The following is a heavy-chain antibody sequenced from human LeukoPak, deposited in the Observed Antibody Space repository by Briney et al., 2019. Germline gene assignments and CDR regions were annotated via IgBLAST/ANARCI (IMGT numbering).Heavy chain of an antibody. V-gene: IGHV4-61*05. D-gene: IGHD6-25*01. CDR2: IYYSGST. Sequence: NASETLSLTCTVSGGSISSSSYHWGWIRQPPGKGLEWIGYIYYSGSTNYNPSLKSRVTISVDTSKNQFSLKLSSVTAADTAVYYCARSGIAAGGFDYWGQGTLVTVSS. CDR3: ARSGIAAGGFDY. CDR1: GGSISSSSYH. J-gene: IGHJ4*02.